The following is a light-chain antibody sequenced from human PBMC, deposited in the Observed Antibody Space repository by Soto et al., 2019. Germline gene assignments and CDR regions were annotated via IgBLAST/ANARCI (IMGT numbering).Light chain of an antibody. V-gene: IGLV2-8*01. CDR1: SSDVGGYNY. CDR3: SSYTSSSAYLL. CDR2: EVT. J-gene: IGLJ2*01. Sequence: QSVLTQPPSASGSPGQSVTISCTGTSSDVGGYNYVSWYQQHPGKAPKLMIYEVTKRPSGVPDRFSGSKSGNTASLTISGLQAEDEADYYCSSYTSSSAYLLFGGGTQLTVL.